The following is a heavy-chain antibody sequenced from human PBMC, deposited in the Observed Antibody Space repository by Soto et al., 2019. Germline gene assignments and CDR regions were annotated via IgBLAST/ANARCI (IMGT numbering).Heavy chain of an antibody. CDR1: GGSFSGYY. D-gene: IGHD3-10*01. J-gene: IGHJ5*02. V-gene: IGHV4-34*01. CDR3: ARNQGFGLVRGVNHPPNWFDP. CDR2: INHSGST. Sequence: SETLSLTCAVYGGSFSGYYWSWIRQPPGKGLEWIGEINHSGSTNYNPSLKSRVTISVDTSKNQFSLKLSSVTAADTAVYYCARNQGFGLVRGVNHPPNWFDPWGQGTLVTASS.